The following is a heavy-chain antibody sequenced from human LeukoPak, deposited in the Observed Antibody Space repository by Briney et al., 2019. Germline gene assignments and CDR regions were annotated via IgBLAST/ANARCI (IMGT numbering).Heavy chain of an antibody. J-gene: IGHJ3*02. D-gene: IGHD5-24*01. CDR1: GFTFNSHW. V-gene: IGHV3-74*01. CDR2: INGDGSST. Sequence: PGGSLRLSCAASGFTFNSHWMHWVRQAPGKGLVWVSRINGDGSSTTYANSVRGRFTISRDDAKNTLYLEMNSLRAEDTAVYYCAREWHDAFDIWGQGTMVTVS. CDR3: AREWHDAFDI.